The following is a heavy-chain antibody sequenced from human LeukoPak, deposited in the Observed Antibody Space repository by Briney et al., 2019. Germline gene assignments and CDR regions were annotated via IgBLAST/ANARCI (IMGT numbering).Heavy chain of an antibody. J-gene: IGHJ4*02. Sequence: GGSLRLSCAASGFTFSDYYMSWIRQAPGKGLEWVSYISSSGSTIYYADSVKGRFTISRDNAKNSLYPQMNSLRAEDTAVCYCARDGRGGWTPEDDRFDYWGQGTLVTVSS. D-gene: IGHD6-19*01. CDR1: GFTFSDYY. V-gene: IGHV3-11*01. CDR3: ARDGRGGWTPEDDRFDY. CDR2: ISSSGSTI.